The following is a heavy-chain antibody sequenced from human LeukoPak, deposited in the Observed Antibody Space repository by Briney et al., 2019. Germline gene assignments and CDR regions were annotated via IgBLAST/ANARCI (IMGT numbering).Heavy chain of an antibody. D-gene: IGHD2/OR15-2a*01. J-gene: IGHJ6*02. Sequence: PGGSLRLSCAASGFTFSSYAMSWVRQAPGKGLEWVSAISGSGGSTYYADSVKGRFTISRDNSKNTLYLQMNSLRAEDTAVYYCAKYVINYYYYYGMDVWGQGTTVTVSS. V-gene: IGHV3-23*01. CDR2: ISGSGGST. CDR1: GFTFSSYA. CDR3: AKYVINYYYYYGMDV.